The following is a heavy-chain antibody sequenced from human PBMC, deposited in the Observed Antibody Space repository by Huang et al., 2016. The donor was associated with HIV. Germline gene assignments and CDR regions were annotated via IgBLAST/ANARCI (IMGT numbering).Heavy chain of an antibody. J-gene: IGHJ4*02. CDR1: GYTFSSHA. CDR3: ARDPLDIRRHFDF. CDR2: INGGNGDT. Sequence: QVQLVQSGAEVKKPGTSVKVSCKTSGYTFSSHALHWLRQAPGQRPEWMGWINGGNGDTKYSQKFQGRVTITSETSANIGYMELNSLLSEDTAVYYCARDPLDIRRHFDFWGQGSLVTVSS. V-gene: IGHV1-3*01. D-gene: IGHD3-3*01.